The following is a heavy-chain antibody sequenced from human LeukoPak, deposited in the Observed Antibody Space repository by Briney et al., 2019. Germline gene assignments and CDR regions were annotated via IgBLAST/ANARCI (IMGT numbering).Heavy chain of an antibody. J-gene: IGHJ4*02. D-gene: IGHD5-18*01. Sequence: PGGSLRLSCAASGFTVSSNYMSWVRQAPGKGLEWVSVIYSGGSTYYADSVKGRFTISRDNSKNTLYLQMNSLRAEDTAVYYCARVDTAISGFDYWGQGTLVTVSS. CDR2: IYSGGST. V-gene: IGHV3-66*01. CDR3: ARVDTAISGFDY. CDR1: GFTVSSNY.